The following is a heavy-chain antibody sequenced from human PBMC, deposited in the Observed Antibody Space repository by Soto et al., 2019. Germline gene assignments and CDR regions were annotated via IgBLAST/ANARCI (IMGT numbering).Heavy chain of an antibody. D-gene: IGHD3-22*01. CDR1: GFTFSNAW. J-gene: IGHJ3*02. V-gene: IGHV3-15*01. CDR3: TTDRYYYDSRRADI. Sequence: PWGSLRLSCAASGFTFSNAWMSWVRQAPGKGLEWVGRIKSKTDAGTTDYAAPAKGRFTISRDDSKNTRYLQMNSLKTEDTAVYYCTTDRYYYDSRRADIGDQETMATVS. CDR2: IKSKTDAGTT.